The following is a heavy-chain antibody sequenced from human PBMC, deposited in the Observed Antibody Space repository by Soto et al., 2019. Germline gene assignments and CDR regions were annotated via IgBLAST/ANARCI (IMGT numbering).Heavy chain of an antibody. V-gene: IGHV4-59*01. J-gene: IGHJ4*02. Sequence: SETLSLTCTVSGGSISSYYWSWIRQPPGKGLEWIGYIYYSGSTNYNPPLKSRVTISVDTSKNQFSLKLSSVTAADTAVYYCARTTYYYDSSGYYYWGQGTLVTVSS. D-gene: IGHD3-22*01. CDR3: ARTTYYYDSSGYYY. CDR1: GGSISSYY. CDR2: IYYSGST.